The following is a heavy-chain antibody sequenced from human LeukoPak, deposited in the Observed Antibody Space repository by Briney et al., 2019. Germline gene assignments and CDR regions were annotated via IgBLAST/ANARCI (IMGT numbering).Heavy chain of an antibody. V-gene: IGHV4-61*02. J-gene: IGHJ3*02. CDR1: GGSISSDSYY. CDR2: IYTSGST. D-gene: IGHD1-1*01. CDR3: ARDPAWVPQVHGAFDI. Sequence: SETLSLTCTVSGGSISSDSYYWSWIRQPAGKGLEWIGRIYTSGSTNYNPSLKSRVTISVDTSKNQFSLKLSSVTAADTAVYYCARDPAWVPQVHGAFDIWGQGTMVTVSS.